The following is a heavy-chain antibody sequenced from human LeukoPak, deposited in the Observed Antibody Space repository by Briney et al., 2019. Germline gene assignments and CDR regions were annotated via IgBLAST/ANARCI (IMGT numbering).Heavy chain of an antibody. CDR2: TYYGSKWYS. Sequence: SQTLSLTCAISGDSVSSDSTTWNWSRQSPSRGLEWLGRTYYGSKWYSDYALSVKSRITINQDTSENKFSLHLNSVTPEDTAVYYCARVTVPGTFDSWGQGTLVTVSS. CDR3: ARVTVPGTFDS. V-gene: IGHV6-1*01. D-gene: IGHD1-14*01. J-gene: IGHJ4*02. CDR1: GDSVSSDSTT.